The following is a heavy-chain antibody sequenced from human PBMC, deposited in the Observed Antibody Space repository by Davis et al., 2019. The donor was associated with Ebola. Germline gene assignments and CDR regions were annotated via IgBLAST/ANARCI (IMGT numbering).Heavy chain of an antibody. Sequence: ASVKVSCRASGYTFPNYGITWVRQAPGQGLEWIGWINPHNGNTNYAQNVQGRVIMTSDTATTTAYMEVGSLRSDDTAVYYCARAQFTTTSDHWGQGTLVTVSS. D-gene: IGHD3-3*01. CDR3: ARAQFTTTSDH. V-gene: IGHV1-18*04. CDR1: GYTFPNYG. CDR2: INPHNGNT. J-gene: IGHJ4*02.